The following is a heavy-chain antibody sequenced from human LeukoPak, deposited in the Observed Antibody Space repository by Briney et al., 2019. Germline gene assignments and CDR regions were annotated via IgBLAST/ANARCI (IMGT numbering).Heavy chain of an antibody. Sequence: ASVTVSCKASGYTFTSYGISWVRQAPGQGLEWMGWISAYNGNTNYAQKLQGRVTMTTDTSTSTAHMELRSLRSDDTAVYYCARDNKLDYVWGSYPRFDPWGQGTLVTVSS. CDR2: ISAYNGNT. CDR3: ARDNKLDYVWGSYPRFDP. CDR1: GYTFTSYG. D-gene: IGHD3-16*02. V-gene: IGHV1-18*04. J-gene: IGHJ5*02.